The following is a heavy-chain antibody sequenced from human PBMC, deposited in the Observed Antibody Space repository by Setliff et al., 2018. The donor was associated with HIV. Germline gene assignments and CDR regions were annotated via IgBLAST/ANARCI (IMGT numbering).Heavy chain of an antibody. CDR1: GGSISSGDYY. Sequence: ETLSLTCTVSGGSISSGDYYWSWIRQPPGKALEWLAHIFSNDEKSYSTSLKSRLTISKDTSKSQVVLTMTNMDPVDTATYYCARVTMIVPGGMDVWGQGTTVTVSS. CDR2: IFSNDEK. D-gene: IGHD3-22*01. CDR3: ARVTMIVPGGMDV. V-gene: IGHV2-26*01. J-gene: IGHJ6*02.